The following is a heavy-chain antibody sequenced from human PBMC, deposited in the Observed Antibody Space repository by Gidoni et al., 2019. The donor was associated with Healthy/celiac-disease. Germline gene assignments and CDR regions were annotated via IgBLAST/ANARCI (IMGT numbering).Heavy chain of an antibody. CDR3: ARGGGAVAGIGNWFDP. Sequence: EVQLVETGGGLIQPGGSLRLSCAASGFTVRRNYMGWVRQAPGKGLEWVSVIYRGGRTYYADSVKGGFTISRDNSKNTRYLKRNSLRAEDTAVYYCARGGGAVAGIGNWFDPWGQGTLVTVSS. CDR2: IYRGGRT. V-gene: IGHV3-53*02. D-gene: IGHD6-19*01. J-gene: IGHJ5*02. CDR1: GFTVRRNY.